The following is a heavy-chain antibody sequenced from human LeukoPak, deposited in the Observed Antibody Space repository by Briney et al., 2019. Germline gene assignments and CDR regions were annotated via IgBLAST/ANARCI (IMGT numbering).Heavy chain of an antibody. CDR3: ARLSNDILTGSYFDY. Sequence: SETLSLTYTVSGGSISSYYWSWIRQPPGKGLEWIGYIYYSGSTNYNPSLKSRVTISVDTSKNQFSLKLSSVTAADTAVYYCARLSNDILTGSYFDYWGQGTLVTVSS. V-gene: IGHV4-59*08. CDR1: GGSISSYY. D-gene: IGHD3-9*01. CDR2: IYYSGST. J-gene: IGHJ4*02.